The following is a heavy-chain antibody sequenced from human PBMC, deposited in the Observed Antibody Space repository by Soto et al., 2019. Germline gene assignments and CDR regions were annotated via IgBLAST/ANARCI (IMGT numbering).Heavy chain of an antibody. V-gene: IGHV3-11*01. CDR2: ISNSGTTV. CDR1: NFIFSDYY. J-gene: IGHJ6*02. D-gene: IGHD4-17*01. Sequence: QVQLVESGGGLVKPGGSLRLSCAASNFIFSDYYLSWIRQAPGKGLEWVSYISNSGTTVYYADSVKGRLTISRDNAKKSLYLQMNSLRAEDTAVYYCARDTLPTDFGLGWDVWGQGTTVTVSS. CDR3: ARDTLPTDFGLGWDV.